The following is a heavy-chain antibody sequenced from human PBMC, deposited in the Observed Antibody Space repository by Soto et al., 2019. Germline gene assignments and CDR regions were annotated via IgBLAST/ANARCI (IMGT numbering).Heavy chain of an antibody. J-gene: IGHJ4*02. CDR2: IYHTGTT. V-gene: IGHV4-38-2*01. CDR1: GDSIISIYH. CDR3: ARTDNVGYYPR. D-gene: IGHD3-3*01. Sequence: SETLSLTCAVCGDSIISIYHWAWIRQSPGRGLAWIASIYHTGTTYYTPSLESRVNISVDTSKNQFSLRLSSVTAADSAVYFCARTDNVGYYPRCGQRNLVAVCS.